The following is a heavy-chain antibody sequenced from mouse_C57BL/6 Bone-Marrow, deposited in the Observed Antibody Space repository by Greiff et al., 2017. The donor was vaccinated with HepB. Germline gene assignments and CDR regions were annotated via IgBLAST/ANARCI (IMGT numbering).Heavy chain of an antibody. V-gene: IGHV6-3*01. CDR2: IRLKSDNYAT. CDR3: TELGSDFDY. J-gene: IGHJ2*01. Sequence: EVQGVESGGGLVQPGGSMKLSCVASGFTFSNYWMNWVRQSPEKGLEWVAQIRLKSDNYATHYAESVKGRFTISRDDSKSSVYLQMNNLRAEDTGIYYCTELGSDFDYWGQGTTLTVSS. CDR1: GFTFSNYW. D-gene: IGHD4-1*01.